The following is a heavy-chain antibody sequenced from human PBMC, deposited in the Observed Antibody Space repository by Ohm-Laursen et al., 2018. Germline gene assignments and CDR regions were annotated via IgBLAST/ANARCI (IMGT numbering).Heavy chain of an antibody. J-gene: IGHJ3*02. V-gene: IGHV4-34*01. CDR3: ARVKQWLIYAFDI. CDR2: INHSGST. D-gene: IGHD6-19*01. CDR1: GGSFSGYY. Sequence: TLSLTCAVYGGSFSGYYWSWIRQPPGKGLEWIGEINHSGSTNYNPSLKSRVTISVDTSKNQFSLKLSSVTAADTAVYYCARVKQWLIYAFDIWGQGTMNTVSS.